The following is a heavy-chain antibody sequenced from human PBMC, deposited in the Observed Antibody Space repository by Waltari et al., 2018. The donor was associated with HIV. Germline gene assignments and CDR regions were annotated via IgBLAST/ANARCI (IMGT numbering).Heavy chain of an antibody. CDR3: ARGGTVTTLPYYYYGMDV. CDR2: INHSGST. J-gene: IGHJ6*02. Sequence: QVQLQQWGAGLLKPSETLSLTCAVYGGSFSGYYWSWIRQPPGKGLEWIGEINHSGSTNYNPSLKSRVTISVDTSKNQFSLKLSSVTAADTAVYYCARGGTVTTLPYYYYGMDVWGQGTTVTVSS. D-gene: IGHD4-17*01. V-gene: IGHV4-34*01. CDR1: GGSFSGYY.